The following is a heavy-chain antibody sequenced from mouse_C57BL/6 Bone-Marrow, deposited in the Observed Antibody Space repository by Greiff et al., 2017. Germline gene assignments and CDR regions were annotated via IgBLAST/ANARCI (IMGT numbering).Heavy chain of an antibody. D-gene: IGHD2-1*01. CDR2: ISSGSSTI. CDR3: AKPYGNYPSGFAY. V-gene: IGHV5-17*01. J-gene: IGHJ3*01. CDR1: GFTFSDYG. Sequence: EVKLVESGGGLVKPGGSLKLSCAASGFTFSDYGMHWVRQAPEKGLEWVAYISSGSSTIYYADTVKGRFTISRDNAKNTLFLQMTSLRSEDTAMYYCAKPYGNYPSGFAYWGQGTLVTVSA.